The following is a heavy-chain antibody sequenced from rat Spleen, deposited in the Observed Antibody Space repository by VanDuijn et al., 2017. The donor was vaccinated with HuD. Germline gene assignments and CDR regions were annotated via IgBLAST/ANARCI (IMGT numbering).Heavy chain of an antibody. V-gene: IGHV5-17*01. CDR2: IIYDGSST. J-gene: IGHJ2*01. D-gene: IGHD1-9*01. CDR1: GFTFSDYA. Sequence: EVQLVESGGGLVQPGRSLKFSCAASGFTFSDYAMAWVRQAPKKGLEWVATIIYDGSSTYYRDSVKGRFTISRDNAKSTLYLQMDSLRSEDTATYYCARHGTYYGYTAFDYWGQGVMVTVSS. CDR3: ARHGTYYGYTAFDY.